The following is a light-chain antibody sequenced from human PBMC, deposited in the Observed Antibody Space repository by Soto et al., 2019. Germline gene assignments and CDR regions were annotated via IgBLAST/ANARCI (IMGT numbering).Light chain of an antibody. J-gene: IGKJ4*01. CDR3: QRYGSSPPT. Sequence: ENVLTQSPGTLSLSPGERATLSCRARETVSSTYLAWYQQKPGQAPRLLIYGASSRATGIPDRVSGSGSGTDFTLTISRLEPEDFAVYYCQRYGSSPPTFGGGTRVEIK. CDR2: GAS. V-gene: IGKV3-20*01. CDR1: ETVSSTY.